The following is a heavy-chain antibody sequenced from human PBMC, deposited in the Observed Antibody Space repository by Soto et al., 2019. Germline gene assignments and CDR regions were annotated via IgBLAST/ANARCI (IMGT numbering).Heavy chain of an antibody. CDR2: ISSSSSYI. Sequence: WGSLRLSCAASGFTFSSYSMNWVRQAPGKGLEWVSSISSSSSYIYYADSVKGRFTISRDNAKNSLYLQMNSLRAEDTAVYYCARVRGVDDFWSGYRYKSFDPWGQGTLVTVSA. CDR3: ARVRGVDDFWSGYRYKSFDP. D-gene: IGHD3-3*01. V-gene: IGHV3-21*01. CDR1: GFTFSSYS. J-gene: IGHJ5*02.